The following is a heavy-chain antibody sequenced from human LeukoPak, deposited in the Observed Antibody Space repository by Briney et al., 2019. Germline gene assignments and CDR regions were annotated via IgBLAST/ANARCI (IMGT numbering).Heavy chain of an antibody. CDR1: GGTFSSYA. D-gene: IGHD3-22*01. J-gene: IGHJ4*02. Sequence: ASVKVSCKASGGTFSSYAISWVRQAPGQGLEWMGGIIPIFGTANYAQKFQGRDTITTDESTSTAYMELSSLRSEDTAVYYCARVVYYDSSGYWEYFDYWGQGTLVTVSS. CDR3: ARVVYYDSSGYWEYFDY. CDR2: IIPIFGTA. V-gene: IGHV1-69*05.